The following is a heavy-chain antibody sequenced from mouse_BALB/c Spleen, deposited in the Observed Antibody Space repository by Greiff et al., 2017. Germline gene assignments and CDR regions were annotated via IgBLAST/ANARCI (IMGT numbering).Heavy chain of an antibody. Sequence: QVQLKESGPGLVAPSQSLSITCTVSGFSLTSYGVHWVRQPPGKGLEWLGVIWAGGSTNYNSALMSRLSISKDNSKSQVFLKMNSLQTDDTAMYYCASNYGSSSYYAMDYWGQGTSVTVSS. J-gene: IGHJ4*01. D-gene: IGHD1-1*01. CDR1: GFSLTSYG. CDR3: ASNYGSSSYYAMDY. CDR2: IWAGGST. V-gene: IGHV2-9*02.